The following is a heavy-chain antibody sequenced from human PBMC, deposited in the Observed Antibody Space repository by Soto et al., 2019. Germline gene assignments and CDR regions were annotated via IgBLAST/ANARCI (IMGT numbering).Heavy chain of an antibody. J-gene: IGHJ6*02. CDR1: GFTFSSYG. CDR3: GREVVVTHYYYYGMDV. D-gene: IGHD3-22*01. Sequence: QVQLVESGGGVVQPGRSLRLSCAASGFTFSSYGMHWVRQAPGKGLEWVAVIWYDGSNKYYADSVKGRFTIPRDNSNNTLYLQMNSLSAGDAAVYSCGREVVVTHYYYYGMDVWGQGTTVTVSS. CDR2: IWYDGSNK. V-gene: IGHV3-33*01.